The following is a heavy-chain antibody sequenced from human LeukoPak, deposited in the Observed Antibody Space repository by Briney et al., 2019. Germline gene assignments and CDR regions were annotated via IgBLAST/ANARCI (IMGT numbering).Heavy chain of an antibody. CDR1: GFTFSSYA. D-gene: IGHD3-10*01. Sequence: GGSLRLSCAASGFTFSSYAMSWVRQPPGKGLEWVSVIYSSGTTYSADSVKGRFTISRDNAKNSLYLQMNSLRAEDTAVYYCARDGGFGESDYWGQGTLVTVSS. V-gene: IGHV3-66*01. J-gene: IGHJ4*02. CDR2: IYSSGTT. CDR3: ARDGGFGESDY.